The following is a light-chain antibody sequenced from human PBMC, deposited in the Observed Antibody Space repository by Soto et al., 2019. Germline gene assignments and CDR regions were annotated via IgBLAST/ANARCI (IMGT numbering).Light chain of an antibody. CDR3: SSYTCSSTPLV. V-gene: IGLV2-14*01. CDR1: SSDVGGYNY. CDR2: DVT. Sequence: QSALTQPASVSGSPGQSITISCTGTSSDVGGYNYVSWYQQHPGKAPKLIVYDVTNRPSGVSNRFSGSKSGNTASLTISGLQAEDEADYSCSSYTCSSTPLVFGGGTQLTVL. J-gene: IGLJ3*02.